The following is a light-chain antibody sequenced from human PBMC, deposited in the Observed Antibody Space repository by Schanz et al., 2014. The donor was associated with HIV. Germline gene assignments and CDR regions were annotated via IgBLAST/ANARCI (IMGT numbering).Light chain of an antibody. CDR3: QQTYNIPSIT. Sequence: DIQMTQSPSSLSASVGDRVTITCRASQTISNFLIWLQQKPGTAPEVLIYAANTLQSGVPSRFSASGSGTDFPLTISCLQPEDYATYFCQQTYNIPSITFGQGTRLDIK. CDR1: QTISNF. CDR2: AAN. J-gene: IGKJ5*01. V-gene: IGKV1-39*01.